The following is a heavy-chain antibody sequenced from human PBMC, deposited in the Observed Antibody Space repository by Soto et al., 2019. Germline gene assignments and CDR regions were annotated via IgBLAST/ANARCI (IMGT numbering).Heavy chain of an antibody. Sequence: EVQLVESGGGLVQPGRSLRLSCAASGFTYDDYAMHWVRQAPGKGLEWVSGISWNSVRIGYADSVQGRFTISRDNAKNSLYSQMNSLTPEDTALYYCAKDARDGGAYLDSWGQGTLVTVSS. CDR3: AKDARDGGAYLDS. J-gene: IGHJ4*02. CDR1: GFTYDDYA. V-gene: IGHV3-9*01. D-gene: IGHD3-10*01. CDR2: ISWNSVRI.